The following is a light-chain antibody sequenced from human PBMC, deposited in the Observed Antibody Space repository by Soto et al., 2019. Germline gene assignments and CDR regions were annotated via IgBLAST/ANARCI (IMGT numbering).Light chain of an antibody. J-gene: IGKJ5*01. CDR3: QHYGTSPPIT. CDR2: AAS. V-gene: IGKV3-20*01. Sequence: EVVLTQSPGTLSVSPGERATLSCRASPSVSSTYLAWYQQKPGQAPRLLIHAASSRAIGIPERFSGSGSGTDFTLTISRLEPEDFAVYYCQHYGTSPPITFGQGTRLEIK. CDR1: PSVSSTY.